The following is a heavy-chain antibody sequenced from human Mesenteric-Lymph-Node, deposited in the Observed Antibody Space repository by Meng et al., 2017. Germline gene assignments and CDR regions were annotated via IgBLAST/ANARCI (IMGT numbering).Heavy chain of an antibody. CDR2: IYYSGST. Sequence: SETLSLTCTVSGGSISSYYWSWIRQPPGKGLEWIGFIYYSGSTKYNPSLESRVTISVDTSKNQFSLSLRSVTAADTAVYYCAVGYSYGIRPDKWGQGTLVTVSS. CDR1: GGSISSYY. J-gene: IGHJ4*02. V-gene: IGHV4-59*01. CDR3: AVGYSYGIRPDK. D-gene: IGHD5-18*01.